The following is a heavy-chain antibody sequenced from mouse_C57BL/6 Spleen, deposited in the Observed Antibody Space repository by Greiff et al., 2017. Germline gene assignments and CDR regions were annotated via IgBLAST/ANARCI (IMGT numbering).Heavy chain of an antibody. CDR3: ASDTVVANFDD. CDR1: GYTFTSYT. Sequence: VQLQQSGAELARPGASVKMSCKASGYTFTSYTMHWVKQRPGQGLEWIGYINPSSGDTKYNQKFKDKATLTADKSSSTAYMRLSSLASEDSAVYYCASDTVVANFDDWGQGTTLTVSS. CDR2: INPSSGDT. V-gene: IGHV1-4*01. J-gene: IGHJ2*01. D-gene: IGHD1-1*01.